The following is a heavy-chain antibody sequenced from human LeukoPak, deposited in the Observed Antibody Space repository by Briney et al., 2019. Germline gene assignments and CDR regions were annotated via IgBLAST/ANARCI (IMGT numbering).Heavy chain of an antibody. Sequence: GGSLRLSCAASGFTFRDYYIDWVRQAPGKGLEWVGRTRNKANSYTTEYAASVKGRFTISRDDSKNSLYLRMNSLKSEDTAVYYCTRSHSSGYGPVDYWGQGTLVTVSS. D-gene: IGHD3-22*01. CDR3: TRSHSSGYGPVDY. CDR1: GFTFRDYY. J-gene: IGHJ4*02. CDR2: TRNKANSYTT. V-gene: IGHV3-72*01.